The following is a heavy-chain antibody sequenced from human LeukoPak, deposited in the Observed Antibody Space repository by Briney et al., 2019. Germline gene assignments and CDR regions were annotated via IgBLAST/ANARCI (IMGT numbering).Heavy chain of an antibody. J-gene: IGHJ3*01. D-gene: IGHD3-16*01. V-gene: IGHV1-18*01. Sequence: ASVKVSCKASGYSLSNYGLSWVRQAPGQGLEWMGWIHGKNGNTNYVQKLQGRVTMTTDTSTNTAYMELRSLRSDDTAVYYCAKVGGISWSNDAFDFWGQGTMVTVSS. CDR2: IHGKNGNT. CDR3: AKVGGISWSNDAFDF. CDR1: GYSLSNYG.